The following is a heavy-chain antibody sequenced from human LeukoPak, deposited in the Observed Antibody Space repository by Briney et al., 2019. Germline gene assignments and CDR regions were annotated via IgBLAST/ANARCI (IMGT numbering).Heavy chain of an antibody. CDR2: INPSGGTT. V-gene: IGHV1-46*01. J-gene: IGHJ4*02. D-gene: IGHD3-22*01. Sequence: ASVKVSCKASGYTFTSYYMHWVRQAPGQGLEWMGVINPSGGTTNYAQKFQGRVTMTRDTSTSTVYMELSSLGSEDTAVYYCARGSTPSYYYDSSGHFDYWGQGTLVTVSS. CDR1: GYTFTSYY. CDR3: ARGSTPSYYYDSSGHFDY.